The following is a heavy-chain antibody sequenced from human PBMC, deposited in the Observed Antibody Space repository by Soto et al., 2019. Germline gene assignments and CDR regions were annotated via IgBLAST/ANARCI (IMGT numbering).Heavy chain of an antibody. Sequence: GGSLRLSCAASGFTFSSYWMHWVRQAPGKGLVWVSRINSDGSSTSYADSVKGRFTISRDNAKNTLYLQMNSLRAEDTAVYYCARDLSSCSSARCYSFYYGVDVWGQGTTVTVSS. CDR2: INSDGSST. J-gene: IGHJ6*02. D-gene: IGHD2-2*01. CDR1: GFTFSSYW. CDR3: ARDLSSCSSARCYSFYYGVDV. V-gene: IGHV3-74*01.